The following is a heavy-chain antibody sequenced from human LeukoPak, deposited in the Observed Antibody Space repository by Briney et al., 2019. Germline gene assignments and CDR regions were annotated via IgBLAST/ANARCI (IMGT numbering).Heavy chain of an antibody. J-gene: IGHJ4*02. Sequence: SETLSLTCAVYGGSFSGYYWSWIRQPPGKGLEWIGEINHSGSTNYNPSLKGRVTISVDTSKNQFSLKLSSVTAADTAVYYCARGGYSGYDYHFDYWGQGTLVTVSS. V-gene: IGHV4-34*01. CDR2: INHSGST. CDR1: GGSFSGYY. CDR3: ARGGYSGYDYHFDY. D-gene: IGHD5-12*01.